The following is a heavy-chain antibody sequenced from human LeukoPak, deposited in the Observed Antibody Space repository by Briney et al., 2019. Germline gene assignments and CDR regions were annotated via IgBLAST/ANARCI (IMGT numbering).Heavy chain of an antibody. CDR3: AREFRYSFDSSGYSLGLDH. V-gene: IGHV1-46*01. J-gene: IGHJ5*02. D-gene: IGHD3-22*01. CDR2: INPAGGST. Sequence: ASVKASCKASGYTFFNNYIHWVRQAPGQGLEWMGIINPAGGSTSYAQKFQGRVTLTRDTSTSTVFMELSSLTSEDTAVYYSAREFRYSFDSSGYSLGLDHWGQGTLVTVSS. CDR1: GYTFFNNY.